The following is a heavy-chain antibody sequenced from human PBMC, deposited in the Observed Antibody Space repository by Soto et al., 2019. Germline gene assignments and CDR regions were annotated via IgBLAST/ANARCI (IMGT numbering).Heavy chain of an antibody. J-gene: IGHJ3*02. V-gene: IGHV3-13*01. CDR1: GFTFSSYD. CDR3: ARVREDDAFDI. CDR2: IGTAGDT. Sequence: VGSLRLSCAASGFTFSSYDMHWVRQATGKGLEWVSAIGTAGDTYYPGSVKGRFTISRENAKNSLYLQMNSLRAGDTAVYYCARVREDDAFDIWGQGTMVTVSS.